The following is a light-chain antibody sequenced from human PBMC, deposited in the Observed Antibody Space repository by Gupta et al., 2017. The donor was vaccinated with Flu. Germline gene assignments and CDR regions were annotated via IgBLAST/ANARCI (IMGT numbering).Light chain of an antibody. V-gene: IGKV3-20*01. CDR3: QQDGSSVT. CDR2: GAS. Sequence: EIVLTHSPGTLSLSPGERATLSCRASQSVSSSYLAWYQQKPGQAPRLIIYGASSRATGITERFSGSGDGTDFTLTSSRLEPEDFAVYYGQQDGSSVTFGHGTKVDIK. CDR1: QSVSSSY. J-gene: IGKJ3*01.